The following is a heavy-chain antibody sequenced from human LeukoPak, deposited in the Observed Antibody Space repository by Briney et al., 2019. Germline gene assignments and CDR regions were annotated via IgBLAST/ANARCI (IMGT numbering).Heavy chain of an antibody. CDR2: IYYSGST. Sequence: SETLSLTCTVSGGSISSSSYYWGWIRQPPGKGLEWIGYIYYSGSTNYNPSLKSRVTISVDTSKNQFSLKLSSVTAADTAVYYCARAGWLVPDAFDIWGQGTMVTVSS. D-gene: IGHD6-19*01. CDR1: GGSISSSSYY. V-gene: IGHV4-61*05. J-gene: IGHJ3*02. CDR3: ARAGWLVPDAFDI.